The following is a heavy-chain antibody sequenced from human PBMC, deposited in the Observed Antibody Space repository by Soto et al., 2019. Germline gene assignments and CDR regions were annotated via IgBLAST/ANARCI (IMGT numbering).Heavy chain of an antibody. D-gene: IGHD5-12*01. J-gene: IGHJ6*03. CDR2: IKQDGSEK. V-gene: IGHV3-7*01. CDR3: ARFEWLRGYYYYHMDV. Sequence: EVQLVESGGGLVQPGGSLRLSCAASGFTFSSYWMSWVRQAPGKGLEWVANIKQDGSEKYYMDSVKGRFTISRDNAKNSLSLQMNSLRAEDTAVYYCARFEWLRGYYYYHMDVWGKGTTVTVSS. CDR1: GFTFSSYW.